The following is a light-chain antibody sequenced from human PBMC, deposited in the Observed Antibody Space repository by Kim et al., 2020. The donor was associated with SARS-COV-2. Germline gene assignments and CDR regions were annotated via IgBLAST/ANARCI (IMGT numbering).Light chain of an antibody. CDR3: QQYDRPPYT. CDR1: QSVADNH. Sequence: EIVLTQSPGTLSLSPGERVILSCRASQSVADNHLAWYQQEPDQAPRLLIYGTSSRATGIPNRFSGSGSGTDFTLTISRLEPEDSAVYCCQQYDRPPYTFGQGTKLEI. J-gene: IGKJ2*01. CDR2: GTS. V-gene: IGKV3-20*01.